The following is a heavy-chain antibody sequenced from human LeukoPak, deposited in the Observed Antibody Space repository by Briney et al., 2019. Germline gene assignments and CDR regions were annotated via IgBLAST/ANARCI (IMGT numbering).Heavy chain of an antibody. CDR2: ISYDGSNK. CDR3: AKDRRSIVVVVADLREDY. Sequence: GRSLRLSCAASGFTFSSYGMHWVRQAPGKGLEWVAVISYDGSNKYYADSVKGRFTISRDNSKNTLYLQMNSLRAEDTAVYYCAKDRRSIVVVVADLREDYWGQGTLVTVSS. J-gene: IGHJ4*02. D-gene: IGHD2-15*01. CDR1: GFTFSSYG. V-gene: IGHV3-30*18.